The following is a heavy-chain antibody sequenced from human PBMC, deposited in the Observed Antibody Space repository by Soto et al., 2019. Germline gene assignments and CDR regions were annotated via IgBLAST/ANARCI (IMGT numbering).Heavy chain of an antibody. CDR1: VFSFSSFA. Sequence: EVQLLESGGGFIHPGGSLRLSCAVSVFSFSSFAVNWVRQAPGKGLEWVSIISGSADSTFYADSVKGRFTISRDNSKSTLYLQINSLRAEDTAVYYCAKTRGAMIYAISVYGMDVWGQGTTVTVSS. CDR3: AKTRGAMIYAISVYGMDV. V-gene: IGHV3-23*01. CDR2: ISGSADST. J-gene: IGHJ6*02. D-gene: IGHD2-8*01.